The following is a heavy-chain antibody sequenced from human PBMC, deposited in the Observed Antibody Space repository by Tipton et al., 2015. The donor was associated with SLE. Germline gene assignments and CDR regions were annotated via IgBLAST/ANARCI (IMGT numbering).Heavy chain of an antibody. J-gene: IGHJ4*02. CDR3: AGAWQGYCSGGTCYVLDY. CDR2: MYNSDNT. D-gene: IGHD2-15*01. CDR1: GGSMSRYY. V-gene: IGHV4-4*07. Sequence: TLSLTCTMSGGSMSRYYWSWIRQSAGKGLEWIGRMYNSDNTNYNPSLKSRATISVDTSKNQFSLKLRSVTAADTAVYYCAGAWQGYCSGGTCYVLDYWGQGTLVTVSS.